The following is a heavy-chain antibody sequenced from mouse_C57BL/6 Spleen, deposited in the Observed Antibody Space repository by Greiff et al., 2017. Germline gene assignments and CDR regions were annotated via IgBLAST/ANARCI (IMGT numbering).Heavy chain of an antibody. CDR2: IYPRSGNT. D-gene: IGHD2-4*01. Sequence: QVQLQQSGAELARPGASVKLSCKASGYTFTSYGISWVKQRTGQGLEWIGEIYPRSGNTYYNEKFKGKATLTADKSSSTAYMELRSLTSEDSAVYFCARGDDCDEGDYFDYGGQGTTLTVSS. CDR3: ARGDDCDEGDYFDY. V-gene: IGHV1-81*01. J-gene: IGHJ2*01. CDR1: GYTFTSYG.